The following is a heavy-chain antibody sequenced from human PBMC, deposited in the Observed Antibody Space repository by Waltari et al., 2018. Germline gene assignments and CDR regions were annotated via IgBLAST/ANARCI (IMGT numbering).Heavy chain of an antibody. CDR2: IWYDGSNK. J-gene: IGHJ6*03. CDR1: GFTFSSYG. D-gene: IGHD5-18*01. CDR3: ARPYSYGSGYYYYYYMDV. V-gene: IGHV3-33*01. Sequence: QVQLVESGGGVVQPGRSLRLSCAASGFTFSSYGMHWVRQAPGKGLEWVAVIWYDGSNKYYADSVKGRFTISRDNSKNTLYLQMNSLRAEDTAVYYCARPYSYGSGYYYYYYMDVWGKGTTVTVSS.